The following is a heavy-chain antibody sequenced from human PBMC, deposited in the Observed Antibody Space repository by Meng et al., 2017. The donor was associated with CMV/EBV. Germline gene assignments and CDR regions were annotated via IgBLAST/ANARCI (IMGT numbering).Heavy chain of an antibody. CDR1: GYTFTGYY. D-gene: IGHD3-10*01. Sequence: QVQLVQSGAEVKKPAASVKVPCKASGYTFTGYYMHWVRQAPGQGLEWMGWINPNSGGTNYAQKFQGRVTMTRDTSISTAYMELSRLRSDDTAVYYCARDRSITMVRGVMGWFDPWGQGTLGTVSS. CDR3: ARDRSITMVRGVMGWFDP. CDR2: INPNSGGT. J-gene: IGHJ5*02. V-gene: IGHV1-2*02.